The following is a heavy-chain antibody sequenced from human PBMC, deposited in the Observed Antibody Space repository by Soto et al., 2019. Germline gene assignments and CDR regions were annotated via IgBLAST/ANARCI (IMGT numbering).Heavy chain of an antibody. V-gene: IGHV3-23*01. D-gene: IGHD2-15*01. CDR2: VSIGGST. CDR1: GFTFSSYA. J-gene: IGHJ4*02. CDR3: AKRRGAGGHFDY. Sequence: GGSLRLSCAASGFTFSSYAMGWVRQGPGKGLEWVAVVSIGGSTHYADPVRGRFTISRDNSKNTLSLQMNSLTAEDTAVYFCAKRRGAGGHFDYWGQGALVTVSS.